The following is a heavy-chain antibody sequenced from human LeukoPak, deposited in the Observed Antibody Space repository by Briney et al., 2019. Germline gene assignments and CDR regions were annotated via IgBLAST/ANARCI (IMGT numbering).Heavy chain of an antibody. V-gene: IGHV3-30*02. J-gene: IGHJ4*02. CDR3: SSTSLAWAGFDY. CDR2: IRYDGSNK. Sequence: PGGSLRLSCAASGFTFSSYSMNWVRQAPGKGLEWVAFIRYDGSNKYYADSVKGRFTISRDNSKNTLYLQMNSLRAEDTAVYYCSSTSLAWAGFDYWGQGTLVTVSS. CDR1: GFTFSSYS. D-gene: IGHD2-2*01.